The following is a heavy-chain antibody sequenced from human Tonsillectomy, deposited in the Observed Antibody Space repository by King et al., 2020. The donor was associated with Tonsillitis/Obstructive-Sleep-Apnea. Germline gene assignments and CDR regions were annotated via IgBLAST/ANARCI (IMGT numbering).Heavy chain of an antibody. CDR3: AGGEGHRSPLGMDV. Sequence: HVQLQESGPGLVKPSQTLSLTCTVSGGSISSGGYYWSWIRQHPGKGLEWIGYIYYSGTTYYNPSLKSRVTISVDTSKNQFSLKLNSVTAADTAVYYCAGGEGHRSPLGMDVWGQGTTVTVSS. CDR2: IYYSGTT. V-gene: IGHV4-31*03. J-gene: IGHJ6*02. D-gene: IGHD1-26*01. CDR1: GGSISSGGYY.